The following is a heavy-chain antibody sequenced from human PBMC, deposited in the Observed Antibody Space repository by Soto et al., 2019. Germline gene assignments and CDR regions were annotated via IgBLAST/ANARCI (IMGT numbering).Heavy chain of an antibody. CDR2: IKSKTDGGTT. CDR3: TLQRFSWGKFDY. Sequence: GGSLRLSCAASGFTFSNAWMSWVRQAPGKGLEWVGRIKSKTDGGTTDYAAPVKGRFTISRDDSKNTLYLQMNSLKTEDTAVYYCTLQRFSWGKFDYWGQGTLVTVSS. CDR1: GFTFSNAW. V-gene: IGHV3-15*01. J-gene: IGHJ4*02. D-gene: IGHD3-16*01.